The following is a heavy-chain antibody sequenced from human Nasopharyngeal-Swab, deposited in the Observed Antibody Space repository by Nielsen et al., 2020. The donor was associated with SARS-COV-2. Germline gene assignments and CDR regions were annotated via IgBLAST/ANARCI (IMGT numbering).Heavy chain of an antibody. J-gene: IGHJ6*02. CDR3: VRGDCGGDCYWGLGMDV. V-gene: IGHV3-52*01. D-gene: IGHD2-21*02. CDR2: IKCDGSEK. CDR1: GFTFSSSW. Sequence: GESLKISCAASGFTFSSSWMHWVCQAPEKGLEWVADIKCDGSEKYYVDSVKGRLTISRDNAKNSLYLQVNSLRAEDMTVYYCVRGDCGGDCYWGLGMDVWGQGTTVTVSS.